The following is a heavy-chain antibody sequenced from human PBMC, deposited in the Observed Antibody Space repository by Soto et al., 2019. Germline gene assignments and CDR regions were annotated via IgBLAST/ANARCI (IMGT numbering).Heavy chain of an antibody. Sequence: SLNVSCEASGGTLSSYAISWVRQAPGQGLEWMGGIIPILGTANYAQKFQGRVTITADESTSTAYMELSSLRSEDTAVYYCASHSDGVGATTGYYYGMDVWGQGTTVTVSS. CDR2: IIPILGTA. J-gene: IGHJ6*02. CDR1: GGTLSSYA. D-gene: IGHD1-26*01. V-gene: IGHV1-69*13. CDR3: ASHSDGVGATTGYYYGMDV.